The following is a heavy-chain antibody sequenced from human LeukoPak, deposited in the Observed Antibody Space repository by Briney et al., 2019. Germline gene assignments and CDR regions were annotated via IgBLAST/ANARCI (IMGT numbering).Heavy chain of an antibody. D-gene: IGHD2-2*01. CDR2: INHSGST. J-gene: IGHJ6*02. Sequence: SETLSLTCAVYGGSFSGYYWSWIRQPPGKGLEWIGEINHSGSTNYNPSLKSRVTISVDTSKNQFSLKLSSVTAADTAVYYCARGPYCSSRGAYYYGMDVWGQGTTVTVSS. CDR1: GGSFSGYY. V-gene: IGHV4-34*01. CDR3: ARGPYCSSRGAYYYGMDV.